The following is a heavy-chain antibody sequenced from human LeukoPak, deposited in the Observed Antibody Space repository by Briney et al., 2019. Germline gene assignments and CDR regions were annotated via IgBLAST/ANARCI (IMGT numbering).Heavy chain of an antibody. D-gene: IGHD5-18*01. V-gene: IGHV4-39*01. J-gene: IGHJ5*02. Sequence: PSETLSLTCTVSGGSISSSSYYWGWIRQPPGKGLEWIGSIYYSGSTHYNPSLKSRVTISVDTSKNQFSLKLSSVTAADRAVYYYASQIGGYSYGYPSGNWFDPWGQGTLVTVSS. CDR3: ASQIGGYSYGYPSGNWFDP. CDR1: GGSISSSSYY. CDR2: IYYSGST.